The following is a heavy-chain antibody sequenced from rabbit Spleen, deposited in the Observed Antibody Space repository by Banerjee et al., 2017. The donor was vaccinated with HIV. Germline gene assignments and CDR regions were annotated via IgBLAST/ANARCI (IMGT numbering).Heavy chain of an antibody. J-gene: IGHJ6*01. V-gene: IGHV1S40*01. CDR3: ARGNTGSGNYIYHGMDL. D-gene: IGHD1-1*01. CDR1: GVSFSGSSY. Sequence: QSLEESGGDLVKPGASLTLTCTASGVSFSGSSYICWVRQAPGKGLEWIACIETGSSDFTYYASWAKGRFTISKTSSTTVTLQVTSLTGADTATYFCARGNTGSGNYIYHGMDLWGPGTLVTVS. CDR2: IETGSSDFT.